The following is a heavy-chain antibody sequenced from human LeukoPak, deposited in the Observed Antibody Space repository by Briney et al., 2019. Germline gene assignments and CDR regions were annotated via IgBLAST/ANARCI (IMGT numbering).Heavy chain of an antibody. D-gene: IGHD3-10*01. V-gene: IGHV1-46*04. CDR3: ARGSSLWSGELFGMDV. CDR2: INPSGGST. Sequence: GASVKVSCKASGYIFTSHFMHWVRQAPGRGLEWMGIINPSGGSTDYDQKLQDRGTMTRDTSTSTVYMELSSLRSEDTAVYYCARGSSLWSGELFGMDVWGQGTTVTVSS. CDR1: GYIFTSHF. J-gene: IGHJ6*02.